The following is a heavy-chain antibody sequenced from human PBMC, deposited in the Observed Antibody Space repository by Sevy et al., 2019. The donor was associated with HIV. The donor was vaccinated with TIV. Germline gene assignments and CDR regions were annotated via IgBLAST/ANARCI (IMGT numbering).Heavy chain of an antibody. Sequence: GSLRLSCAASGFTFSDYYMHWVRQAPGKGLEWVGRIGNKANSYTTESAASVKGRFTISRDDSKNSLYLQMHSLKTDDMAVYYCARVMRRILWWSLDSWGQGTLVTVSS. CDR2: IGNKANSYTT. J-gene: IGHJ4*02. V-gene: IGHV3-72*01. D-gene: IGHD2-21*01. CDR3: ARVMRRILWWSLDS. CDR1: GFTFSDYY.